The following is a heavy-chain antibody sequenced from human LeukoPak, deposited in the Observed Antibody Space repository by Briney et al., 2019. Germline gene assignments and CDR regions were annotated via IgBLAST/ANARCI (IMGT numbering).Heavy chain of an antibody. Sequence: GGSLRLSCAASGFTFSSYGMHWVRQAPGKGLEWVTFIRYDGTNKYYADSVKGRFAISRDNSKNTLYLQMNSLRAEDTAVYYCARDYNDYGDYWGQGTLVTVSS. CDR2: IRYDGTNK. D-gene: IGHD3-10*01. CDR1: GFTFSSYG. V-gene: IGHV3-30*02. J-gene: IGHJ4*02. CDR3: ARDYNDYGDY.